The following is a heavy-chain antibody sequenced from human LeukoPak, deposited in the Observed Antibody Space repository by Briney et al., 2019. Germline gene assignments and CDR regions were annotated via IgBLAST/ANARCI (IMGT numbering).Heavy chain of an antibody. V-gene: IGHV3-48*04. CDR3: ARDAPYSGSYAEAFDI. D-gene: IGHD1-26*01. Sequence: HAGGSLRLSCAASGFTFSSYSMNWVRQAPGRGLEWVSYISSSSSTTYYADSVKGRFTISRDNAKNSLYLQMNSLRAEDTAVYYCARDAPYSGSYAEAFDIWGQGTMVTVSS. J-gene: IGHJ3*02. CDR1: GFTFSSYS. CDR2: ISSSSSTT.